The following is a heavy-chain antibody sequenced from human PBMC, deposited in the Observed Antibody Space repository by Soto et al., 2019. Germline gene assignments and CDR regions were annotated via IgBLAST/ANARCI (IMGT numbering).Heavy chain of an antibody. Sequence: PWGSLRLSCAASGFTFSRYAMSWVRQAPWKWLEWVSAISVSGGSTYYADSVKFRVTISRDNSKNTLYLQMNSLRAEDTAVYYCAKELEYSSSSGFDYWGQGTLVTVSS. J-gene: IGHJ4*02. CDR1: GFTFSRYA. D-gene: IGHD6-6*01. V-gene: IGHV3-23*01. CDR2: ISVSGGST. CDR3: AKELEYSSSSGFDY.